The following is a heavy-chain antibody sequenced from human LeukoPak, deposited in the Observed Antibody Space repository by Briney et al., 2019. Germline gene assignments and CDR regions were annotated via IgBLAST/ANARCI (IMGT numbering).Heavy chain of an antibody. CDR3: ARDFEATVDY. J-gene: IGHJ4*02. V-gene: IGHV1-2*02. D-gene: IGHD5-12*01. Sequence: GASVKVSCKASGYTFTGCYMHWVRQAPGQGLEWMGWINPNSGGSNYAQKFQGRVTMTRDTSISTAYMELSRLRSDDTAVFYCARDFEATVDYWGQGTLVTVSS. CDR1: GYTFTGCY. CDR2: INPNSGGS.